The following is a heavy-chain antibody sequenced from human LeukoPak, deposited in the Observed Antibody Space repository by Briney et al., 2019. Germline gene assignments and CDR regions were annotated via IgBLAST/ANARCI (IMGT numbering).Heavy chain of an antibody. D-gene: IGHD3-10*01. CDR3: ASTPPMVRGVSLDY. J-gene: IGHJ4*02. CDR1: GFTFSSYG. V-gene: IGHV3-33*01. Sequence: GGSLRLSCAASGFTFSSYGMHWVRQAPGKGLEWVAVIWYDGSNKYYADSVKGRFTISRDNSKNTLYLQMNSLRAEDTAVYYCASTPPMVRGVSLDYWGQGTLVTVSS. CDR2: IWYDGSNK.